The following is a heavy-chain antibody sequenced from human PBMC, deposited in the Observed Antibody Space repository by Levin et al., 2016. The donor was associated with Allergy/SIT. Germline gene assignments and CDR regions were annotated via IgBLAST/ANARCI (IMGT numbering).Heavy chain of an antibody. Sequence: SETLSLTCTVSGGSISSYSWSWIRQPPGKGLEWIGRQYFSGSPTYNPSLKSRVSISLDTSKNQFSLKLTSVTAADTAVYYCARDKIRSWSPRYYYMDVWGKGTTVTVSS. CDR3: ARDKIRSWSPRYYYMDV. CDR1: GGSISSYS. D-gene: IGHD6-13*01. V-gene: IGHV4-59*13. J-gene: IGHJ6*03. CDR2: QYFSGSP.